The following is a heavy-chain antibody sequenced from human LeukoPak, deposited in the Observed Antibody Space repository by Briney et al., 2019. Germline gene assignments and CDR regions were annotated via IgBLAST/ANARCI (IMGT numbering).Heavy chain of an antibody. CDR3: ARQVILTGYFWFDP. V-gene: IGHV5-51*01. J-gene: IGHJ5*02. Sequence: GESLQISCKGSGYSFTSYWIGWVRQMPGKGLEWMGIIYPGDSDTRYSPSFRGQVTISADKSISTAYLQWSSLKASDTAMYYCARQVILTGYFWFDPWGQGTLVTVSS. CDR1: GYSFTSYW. D-gene: IGHD3-9*01. CDR2: IYPGDSDT.